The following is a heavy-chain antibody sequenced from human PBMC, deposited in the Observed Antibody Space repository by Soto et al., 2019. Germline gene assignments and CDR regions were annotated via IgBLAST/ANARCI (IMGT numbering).Heavy chain of an antibody. J-gene: IGHJ4*02. Sequence: QPGGSLRLSCAASGFTFDDYAMHWVRQAPGKGLEWVSGISWNSGSIGYADSVKGRFTISRDNAKNSLYLQMNSLRAEDTALYYCAKAVHYDILTSFDYWGQGTLVTVSS. D-gene: IGHD3-9*01. V-gene: IGHV3-9*01. CDR2: ISWNSGSI. CDR1: GFTFDDYA. CDR3: AKAVHYDILTSFDY.